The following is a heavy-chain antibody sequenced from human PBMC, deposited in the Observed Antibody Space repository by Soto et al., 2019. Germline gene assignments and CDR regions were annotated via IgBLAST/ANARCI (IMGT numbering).Heavy chain of an antibody. V-gene: IGHV3-23*01. CDR1: GFTFSSYA. CDR3: AKRGDCSSPSCVYYFES. J-gene: IGHJ4*02. Sequence: EVQLLESGGGLVQPGGSLRLSCAATGFTFSSYAMSWVRQAPGKGLEWVSPISGSGGSTYYADSVKGRFTISRDNSKNTRYLQKNRLRAEDTAVYYCAKRGDCSSPSCVYYFESWGQGPLVTVFS. D-gene: IGHD2-2*01. CDR2: ISGSGGST.